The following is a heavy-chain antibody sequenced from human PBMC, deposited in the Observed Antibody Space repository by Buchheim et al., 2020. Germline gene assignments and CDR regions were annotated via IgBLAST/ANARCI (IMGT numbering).Heavy chain of an antibody. D-gene: IGHD5-24*01. CDR2: MYYSGTT. Sequence: QVLLQESGPGLVKPSQTLSLTCSVSGDSIRSGGYYWSWIRQHPGKGLEWIGYMYYSGTTYYNPSLRSRVPISLDTAKNQLSLKLNSVTAADTAVYYCARRDGFNQVFDFWGRGTL. CDR3: ARRDGFNQVFDF. CDR1: GDSIRSGGYY. V-gene: IGHV4-31*03. J-gene: IGHJ4*02.